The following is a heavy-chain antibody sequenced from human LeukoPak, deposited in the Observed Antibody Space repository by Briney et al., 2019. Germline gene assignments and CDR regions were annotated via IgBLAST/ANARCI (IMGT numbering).Heavy chain of an antibody. J-gene: IGHJ6*02. CDR2: ISAYNGNT. CDR3: ARVPYLSIAARRYYYGMDV. V-gene: IGHV1-18*01. CDR1: GYTFTSYG. Sequence: ASVKVSCKASGYTFTSYGISWVRQAPGQGLEWMGWISAYNGNTNYAQKLQGRVTMTTDTSTSTAYMELRSLRSDDTAVYYCARVPYLSIAARRYYYGMDVWGQGTTVTVSS. D-gene: IGHD6-6*01.